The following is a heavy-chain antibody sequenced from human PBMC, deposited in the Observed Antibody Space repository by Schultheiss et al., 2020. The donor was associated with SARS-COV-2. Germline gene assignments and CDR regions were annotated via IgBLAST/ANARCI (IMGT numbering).Heavy chain of an antibody. D-gene: IGHD3-3*01. J-gene: IGHJ6*02. Sequence: GGSLRLSCAASGFTFSDYYMSWIRQAPGKGLEWVSYISSSGSTIYYADSVKGRFTISRDNSKNTLYLQMNSLRAEDTAVYYCARDFWSGYSRGTQKYYYYGMDVWGQGTTVTVSS. CDR3: ARDFWSGYSRGTQKYYYYGMDV. CDR2: ISSSGSTI. V-gene: IGHV3-11*04. CDR1: GFTFSDYY.